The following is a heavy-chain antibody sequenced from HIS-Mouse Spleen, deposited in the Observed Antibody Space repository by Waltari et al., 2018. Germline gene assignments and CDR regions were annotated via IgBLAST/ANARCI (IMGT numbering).Heavy chain of an antibody. CDR1: GFTFSSYG. Sequence: QVQLVESGGGVVQPGRSLRLSCAASGFTFSSYGMHWVRQAPGKGLGWVAVIWDDGSKKYYADSVKGRFTISRDNSKNTLYLQMNSLRAEDTAVYYCAKSRGVNWNDYFDYWGQGTLVTVSS. D-gene: IGHD1-1*01. CDR3: AKSRGVNWNDYFDY. CDR2: IWDDGSKK. J-gene: IGHJ4*02. V-gene: IGHV3-33*06.